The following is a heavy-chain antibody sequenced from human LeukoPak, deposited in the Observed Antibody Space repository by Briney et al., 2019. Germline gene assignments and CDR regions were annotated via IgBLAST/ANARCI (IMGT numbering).Heavy chain of an antibody. Sequence: PGGSLRLSCAASGFTFSSYAMHWVRQAPGKGLEWVAVISYDGSNKYYADSVKGRFTISRDNSKNTLYLQMNSLRAEDTAVYYCARDYGLGGQWLETYYFDYWGQGTLVTDSS. CDR1: GFTFSSYA. CDR2: ISYDGSNK. CDR3: ARDYGLGGQWLETYYFDY. J-gene: IGHJ4*02. V-gene: IGHV3-30*04. D-gene: IGHD6-19*01.